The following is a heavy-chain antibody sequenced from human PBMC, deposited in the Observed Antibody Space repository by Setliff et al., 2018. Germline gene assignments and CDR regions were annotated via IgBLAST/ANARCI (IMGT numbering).Heavy chain of an antibody. CDR1: GYSFTSHY. CDR3: ARGGLAAAGKKGVFEH. V-gene: IGHV1-46*01. CDR2: INPGGLSS. Sequence: GASVKVSCKTSGYSFTSHYMHWVRQAPGQGLEWMGIINPGGLSSSSTQKFEGRVTMTRDTPTSTVYLELNSLRSDDTAVYYCARGGLAAAGKKGVFEHWGQGTLVTVSS. J-gene: IGHJ4*02. D-gene: IGHD6-13*01.